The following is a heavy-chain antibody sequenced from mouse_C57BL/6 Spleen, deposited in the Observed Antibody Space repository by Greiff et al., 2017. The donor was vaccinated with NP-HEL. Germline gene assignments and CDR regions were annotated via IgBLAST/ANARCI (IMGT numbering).Heavy chain of an antibody. CDR3: ARGWLPHYYAMDY. D-gene: IGHD2-3*01. Sequence: VQLQQSGAELVKPGASVKLSCKASGYTFTSYWMHWVKQRPGQGLEWIGMIHPNSGSTNYNEKFKSKATLTVDKSSSTAYMQLSSLTSEDSAVYYCARGWLPHYYAMDYWGQGTSVTVSS. V-gene: IGHV1-64*01. J-gene: IGHJ4*01. CDR1: GYTFTSYW. CDR2: IHPNSGST.